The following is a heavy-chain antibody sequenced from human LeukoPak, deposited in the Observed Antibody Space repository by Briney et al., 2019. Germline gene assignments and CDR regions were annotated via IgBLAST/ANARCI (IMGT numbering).Heavy chain of an antibody. V-gene: IGHV4-34*01. J-gene: IGHJ4*02. D-gene: IGHD3-22*01. CDR1: GGSFSGYY. CDR3: ARATMIVVDY. CDR2: INHSGST. Sequence: PSETLSLTCAVYGGSFSGYYWSWTRQPPGKGLEWIGEINHSGSTNYNPSLKSRVTISVDTSKNQFSLKLSSVTAADTAVYYCARATMIVVDYWGQGTLVTVSS.